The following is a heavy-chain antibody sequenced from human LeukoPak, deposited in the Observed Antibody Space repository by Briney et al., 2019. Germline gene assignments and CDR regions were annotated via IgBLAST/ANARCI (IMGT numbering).Heavy chain of an antibody. CDR1: GFTFSNYG. Sequence: PGGSLRLSCAASGFTFSNYGMHWVRQAPGRGLERVAVIWYDGSTKYYADSVKGRFTISRDNSKNMLYLQMNSLRAEDTAVYYCAANFDFWGQGTLVTVSS. J-gene: IGHJ4*02. CDR2: IWYDGSTK. CDR3: AANFDF. V-gene: IGHV3-33*01.